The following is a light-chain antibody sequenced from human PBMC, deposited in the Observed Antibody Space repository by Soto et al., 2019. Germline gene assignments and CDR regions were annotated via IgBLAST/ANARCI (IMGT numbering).Light chain of an antibody. Sequence: DIQVTQSPSALSASVGDRVTITCRASQSVDNWLAWYQRRPGKAPKLLIYMASTLEVGVPSRFSGSASGTEFTLTISSLQPDDSATYYCQQYKTYSPMFGQGTKVEI. CDR3: QQYKTYSPM. CDR2: MAS. J-gene: IGKJ1*01. CDR1: QSVDNW. V-gene: IGKV1-5*03.